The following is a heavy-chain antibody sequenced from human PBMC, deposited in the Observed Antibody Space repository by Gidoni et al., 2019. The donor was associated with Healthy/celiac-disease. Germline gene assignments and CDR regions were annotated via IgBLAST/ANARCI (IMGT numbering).Heavy chain of an antibody. D-gene: IGHD3-10*01. CDR2: IKSKTDGGTT. Sequence: VQLVESGGGLVKPGGSVRLSCAASGCTVSTAGRSGVRQAPGKGLEWVGRIKSKTDGGTTDYAAPVQGRFTISRDDSKNTLYLQMNRLKPEDTAVYYCTTGGYYYGSGSDYADYWGQGTLVTVSS. CDR3: TTGGYYYGSGSDYADY. CDR1: GCTVSTAG. V-gene: IGHV3-15*01. J-gene: IGHJ4*02.